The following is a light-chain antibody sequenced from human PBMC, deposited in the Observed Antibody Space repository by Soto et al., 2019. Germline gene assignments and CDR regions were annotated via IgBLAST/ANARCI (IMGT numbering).Light chain of an antibody. CDR2: SAS. Sequence: PGESATLSCRARQCFSDSLAWYQQKPGQAPRVLIYSASTRATGIPARFSGSGSGTEFTLTISSLQSEDFAVYYCQQYNKWPKMFGQGTKVDIK. V-gene: IGKV3-15*01. J-gene: IGKJ1*01. CDR3: QQYNKWPKM. CDR1: QCFSDS.